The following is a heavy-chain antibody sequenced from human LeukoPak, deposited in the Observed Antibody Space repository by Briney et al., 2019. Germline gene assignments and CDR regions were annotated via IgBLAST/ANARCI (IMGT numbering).Heavy chain of an antibody. CDR1: GYTFTSYD. CDR2: MNPNSGNT. D-gene: IGHD5-18*01. J-gene: IGHJ4*02. CDR3: ARAGYSYGYAPDY. V-gene: IGHV1-8*03. Sequence: ASVNVSCKASGYTFTSYDINWVRQATGQGLEWMGWMNPNSGNTGYARKFQGRVTITRNTSISTAYMELSSLRSEDTAVYYCARAGYSYGYAPDYWGQGTLVTVSS.